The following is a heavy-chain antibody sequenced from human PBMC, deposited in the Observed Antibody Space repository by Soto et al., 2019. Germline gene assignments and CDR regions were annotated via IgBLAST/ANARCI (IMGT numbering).Heavy chain of an antibody. D-gene: IGHD4-17*01. Sequence: EVQLVESGGGLVKPGGSLRLSCAASGFTFSNAWMSWVRQAPGKGLEWVGGIKSKTDGGTTDYAAPVKGRFTISRDDSKNTLYLQMNSLKTEDTAVYYCTTEPATVTTAAEYFQHWGQGTLVTVSS. CDR2: IKSKTDGGTT. CDR3: TTEPATVTTAAEYFQH. CDR1: GFTFSNAW. J-gene: IGHJ1*01. V-gene: IGHV3-15*01.